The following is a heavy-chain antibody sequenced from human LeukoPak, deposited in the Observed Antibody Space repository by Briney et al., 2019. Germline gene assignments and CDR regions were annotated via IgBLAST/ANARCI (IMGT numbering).Heavy chain of an antibody. D-gene: IGHD3-3*01. CDR3: ARAVSPYDFWSGYDSWYYYYMDV. Sequence: ASVTVSCKGTVYTFTSYGISWVRQAPGQGLEGMGWISAYSGNTNYAQKLQGRVTMTTDTSTSTAYMELRSLRSDDAAVYYCARAVSPYDFWSGYDSWYYYYMDVWGKGPTVTVSS. CDR1: VYTFTSYG. V-gene: IGHV1-18*01. J-gene: IGHJ6*03. CDR2: ISAYSGNT.